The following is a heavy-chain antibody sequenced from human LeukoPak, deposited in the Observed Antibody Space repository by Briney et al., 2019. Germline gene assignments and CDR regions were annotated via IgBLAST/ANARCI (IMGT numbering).Heavy chain of an antibody. CDR3: ARDIGGYGDYFFDY. CDR2: IKQDGSEK. V-gene: IGHV3-7*01. CDR1: GFTFSSYW. J-gene: IGHJ4*02. Sequence: GGSLRLSCAASGFTFSSYWMSWVRQAPGKGLEWVANIKQDGSEKYYVDSVKGRFTISRDNAKNSLYLQMNNLRAEDTAVYYCARDIGGYGDYFFDYWGQGTLVTVSS. D-gene: IGHD4-17*01.